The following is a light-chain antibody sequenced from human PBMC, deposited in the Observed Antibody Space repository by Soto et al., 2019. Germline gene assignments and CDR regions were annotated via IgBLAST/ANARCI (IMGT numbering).Light chain of an antibody. CDR2: KAS. CDR3: QQYNSYSVYT. V-gene: IGKV1-5*03. CDR1: QSISSW. J-gene: IGKJ2*01. Sequence: DIQMTQSPSTLSASVRDRVTITCRASQSISSWLAWYQQKPGKAPKLLIYKASSLESGVPSRFSGSGSGTEFTLTISSLQPDDFATYYCQQYNSYSVYTFGQGTKLEIK.